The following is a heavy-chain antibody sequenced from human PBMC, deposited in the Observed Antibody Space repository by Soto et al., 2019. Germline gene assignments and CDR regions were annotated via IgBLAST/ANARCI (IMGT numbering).Heavy chain of an antibody. CDR2: IYYSGST. Sequence: QVQLQESGPGLVKPSQTLSLTCTVSGGSISSSGYYWNWIRQHPGKGLEWIGYIYYSGSTYYNPSLQSRVTQSVDTFKNQFSLKPSSGPAADTAGYYFAGMLGATIFDYWGQGTLVTVSS. V-gene: IGHV4-31*03. D-gene: IGHD5-12*01. CDR3: AGMLGATIFDY. J-gene: IGHJ4*02. CDR1: GGSISSSGYY.